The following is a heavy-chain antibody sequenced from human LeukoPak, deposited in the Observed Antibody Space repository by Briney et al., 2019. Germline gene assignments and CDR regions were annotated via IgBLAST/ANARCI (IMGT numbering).Heavy chain of an antibody. V-gene: IGHV3-30-3*01. CDR2: ISYDGSNK. CDR1: GFTFSSYA. J-gene: IGHJ4*02. D-gene: IGHD3-9*01. CDR3: AGTHDILTGYLGY. Sequence: PGGSLRLSCAASGFTFSSYAMHWVRQAPGKGLEWVAVISYDGSNKYYADSVKGRFTISRDNSKNTLYLQMNSLRAEDTAVYYCAGTHDILTGYLGYWGQGTLVTVSS.